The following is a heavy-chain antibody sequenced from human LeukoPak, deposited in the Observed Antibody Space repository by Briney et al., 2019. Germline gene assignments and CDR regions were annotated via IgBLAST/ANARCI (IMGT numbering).Heavy chain of an antibody. V-gene: IGHV4-39*07. CDR3: ASGEDGDSLLDY. D-gene: IGHD4-17*01. CDR1: GVSISSSNSY. CDR2: IYHSGST. J-gene: IGHJ4*02. Sequence: PSETLSLTCTVSGVSISSSNSYWGWIRQPPGKGLEWIGSIYHSGSTYYNPSLKSRLTISVDTSKNQFSLKLSSVTAADTAVYYCASGEDGDSLLDYWGQGTLITVSS.